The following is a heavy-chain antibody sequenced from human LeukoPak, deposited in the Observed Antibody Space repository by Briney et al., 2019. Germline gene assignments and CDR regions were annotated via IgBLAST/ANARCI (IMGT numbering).Heavy chain of an antibody. CDR3: ARDSYSSSCWY. Sequence: SGGSLRLSCAASGFTFSSYSMNWVRQAPGKGLEWVSSISSSSSYIYYADSVKGRFTISRDNAKNSLYLRMNSLRAGDTAVYYCARDSYSSSCWYWGQGTLVTVSS. J-gene: IGHJ4*02. D-gene: IGHD6-13*01. V-gene: IGHV3-21*01. CDR2: ISSSSSYI. CDR1: GFTFSSYS.